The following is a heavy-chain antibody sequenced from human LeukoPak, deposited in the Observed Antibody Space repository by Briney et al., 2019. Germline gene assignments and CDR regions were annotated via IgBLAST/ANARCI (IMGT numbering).Heavy chain of an antibody. D-gene: IGHD6-13*01. CDR3: AREGSSSRNFDY. V-gene: IGHV4-59*01. CDR1: GGSISSYY. J-gene: IGHJ4*02. Sequence: PSETLSLTCTVSGGSISSYYWSWIRQPPGKGLEWIGYIYYSGSTNYNPSLKSRVTISVDTSKNQFSLKLSSVTAADTAVYYCAREGSSSRNFDYWGQGTLVTVSS. CDR2: IYYSGST.